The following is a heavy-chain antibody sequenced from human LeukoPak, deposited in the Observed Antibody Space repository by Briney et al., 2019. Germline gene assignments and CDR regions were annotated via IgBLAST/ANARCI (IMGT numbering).Heavy chain of an antibody. CDR1: GFTFVTYA. J-gene: IGHJ4*01. Sequence: GGSLRLSSAASGFTFVTYARSWVRQAPGKGLEWVSSISSSGGSTYYADSVKGRFTISRDNSKNTLLLDMNSLRAEDTAVYYCAKYSSTVITHNYSGHGDLFTASS. V-gene: IGHV3-23*01. D-gene: IGHD4-23*01. CDR3: AKYSSTVITHNY. CDR2: ISSSGGST.